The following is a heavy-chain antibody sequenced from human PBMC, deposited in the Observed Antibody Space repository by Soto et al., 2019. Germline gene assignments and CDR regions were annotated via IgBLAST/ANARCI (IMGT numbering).Heavy chain of an antibody. CDR2: IYHSGNT. D-gene: IGHD3-22*01. J-gene: IGHJ6*02. CDR3: ARRGYDSSGYPYYYGMDV. V-gene: IGHV4-38-2*01. Sequence: SGTLSLTCDVSGGSIINNYWWAWIRQSPGKGLVWIGSIYHSGNTYYNPSLESRATISVDTSESRFALKLSAVTAADTAVYYCARRGYDSSGYPYYYGMDVWGQGTTVTVSS. CDR1: GGSIINNYW.